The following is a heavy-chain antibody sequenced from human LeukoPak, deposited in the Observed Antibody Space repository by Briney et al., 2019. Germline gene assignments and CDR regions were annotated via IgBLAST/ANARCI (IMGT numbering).Heavy chain of an antibody. V-gene: IGHV3-30*18. D-gene: IGHD3-10*01. Sequence: GGSLRLSCAASGFTFSSYEMNWVRQAPGKGLEWVVVISYDGSNKYYADSVKGRFTISRDNHKHTLYLQMNSLRAEDTAVYYCAKDSIWFGELLSGRMDVWGQETTVTVSS. J-gene: IGHJ6*02. CDR3: AKDSIWFGELLSGRMDV. CDR2: ISYDGSNK. CDR1: GFTFSSYE.